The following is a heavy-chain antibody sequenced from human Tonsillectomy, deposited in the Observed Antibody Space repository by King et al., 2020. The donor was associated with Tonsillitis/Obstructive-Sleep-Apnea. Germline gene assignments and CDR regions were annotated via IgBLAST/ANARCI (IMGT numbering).Heavy chain of an antibody. CDR3: AKALGYYDSSGLAFDI. CDR1: GFTFSSYG. J-gene: IGHJ3*02. V-gene: IGHV3-30*18. Sequence: VQLVESGGGVVQPGRSLRLSCAASGFTFSSYGMHWVRQAPGKGLEWVAVISYDGSNKYYADSVKGRFTISRDNSKNTLYLQMNSLRAEDTAVYYCAKALGYYDSSGLAFDIWGQGTMVTVSS. CDR2: ISYDGSNK. D-gene: IGHD3-22*01.